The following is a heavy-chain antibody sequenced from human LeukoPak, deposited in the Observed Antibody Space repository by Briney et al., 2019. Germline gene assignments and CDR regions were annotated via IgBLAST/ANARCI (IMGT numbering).Heavy chain of an antibody. Sequence: GASVTVSCKASGYIFSSYYLHWLREAPGQGLEWMGIIYPSDDNTQYAQRFQGRVTVTRDTSTSTDYMGLSSLRSADTALYYCAREPPGVYYFDYWGRGTLVTVSS. CDR3: AREPPGVYYFDY. V-gene: IGHV1-46*01. D-gene: IGHD3-3*01. CDR2: IYPSDDNT. J-gene: IGHJ4*02. CDR1: GYIFSSYY.